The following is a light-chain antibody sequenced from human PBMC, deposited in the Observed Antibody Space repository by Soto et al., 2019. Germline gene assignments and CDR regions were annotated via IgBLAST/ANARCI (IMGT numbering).Light chain of an antibody. Sequence: EIVLTQSPGTLSFSPGERATLSCRASQRVSSSYLAWYQQKPGQAPRLLIYGASSRATGIPVRFSGSGSGTDFTLTIGRLEPEDFAVYYCQQYGSSPPYTFGQGTKLEIK. J-gene: IGKJ2*01. CDR1: QRVSSSY. CDR3: QQYGSSPPYT. V-gene: IGKV3-20*01. CDR2: GAS.